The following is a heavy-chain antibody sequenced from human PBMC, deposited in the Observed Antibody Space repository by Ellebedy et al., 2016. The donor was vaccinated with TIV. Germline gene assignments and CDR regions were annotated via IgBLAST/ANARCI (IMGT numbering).Heavy chain of an antibody. CDR2: IIPYFGTT. D-gene: IGHD4-11*01. CDR1: GGTFTSYT. CDR3: ARSYSGHTPGGPMNY. V-gene: IGHV1-69*06. Sequence: AASVKVSCKASGGTFTSYTISWVRQAPGHGLQWVGGIIPYFGTTIYAQQFQGRVSFTADKSTYTAYMELSSLTSEDTANYYCARSYSGHTPGGPMNYWGLGTPVTVSS. J-gene: IGHJ4*02.